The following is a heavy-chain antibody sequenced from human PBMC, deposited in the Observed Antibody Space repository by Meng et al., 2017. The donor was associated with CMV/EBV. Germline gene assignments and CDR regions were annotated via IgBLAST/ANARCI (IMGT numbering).Heavy chain of an antibody. CDR2: TRYDQSNK. CDR1: GFAFSRYC. Sequence: CGFAFSRYCMHWVRQAPGKGLEWVAFTRYDQSNKYYADSVKGRFPISRDNSKNTLHLQMNSLRAEDTAVYYCAKEIYSSSGKGVDYWGQGTLVTVSS. CDR3: AKEIYSSSGKGVDY. V-gene: IGHV3-30*02. D-gene: IGHD6-13*01. J-gene: IGHJ4*02.